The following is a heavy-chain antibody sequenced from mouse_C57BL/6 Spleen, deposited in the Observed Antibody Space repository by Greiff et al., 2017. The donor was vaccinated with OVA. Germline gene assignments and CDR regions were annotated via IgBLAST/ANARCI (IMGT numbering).Heavy chain of an antibody. CDR3: AKRDGNYEGYAMDY. D-gene: IGHD2-1*01. CDR2: IWSGGST. J-gene: IGHJ4*01. Sequence: QVQLQQSGPGLVQPSQSLSITCTVSGFSLTSYGVHWVRQSPGKGLEWLGVIWSGGSTDYNAAFMSRLSITKDNSKSQVFFKMNSLQADDTAIYYCAKRDGNYEGYAMDYWGQGTSVTVSS. CDR1: GFSLTSYG. V-gene: IGHV2-5*01.